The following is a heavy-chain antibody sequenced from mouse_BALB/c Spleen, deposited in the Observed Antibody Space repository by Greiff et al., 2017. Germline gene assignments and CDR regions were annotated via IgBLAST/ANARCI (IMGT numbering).Heavy chain of an antibody. CDR1: GFAFSSYD. J-gene: IGHJ4*01. Sequence: EVQLVESGGGLVKPGGSLKLSCAASGFAFSSYDMSWVRQTPEKRLEWVAYISSGGGSTYYPDTVKGRFTISRDNAKNTLYLQMSSLRSEDTAMYYCARREIYDGNAMDYWGQGTSVTVSS. CDR3: ARREIYDGNAMDY. D-gene: IGHD2-3*01. V-gene: IGHV5-12-1*01. CDR2: ISSGGGST.